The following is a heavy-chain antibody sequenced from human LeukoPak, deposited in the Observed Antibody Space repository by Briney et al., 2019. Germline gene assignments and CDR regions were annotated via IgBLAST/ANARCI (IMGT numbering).Heavy chain of an antibody. CDR1: GGSISSYY. Sequence: LETLSLTSAVSGGSISSYYWRWSRQPARKGLECSWHVYTSGSIIHNYNPSLKSRVTISVDTSKNQFSLKLSSVTAADTAVYYCARHMWYYGSGRGGLDYWGQGTLVTVSS. V-gene: IGHV4-4*07. J-gene: IGHJ4*02. D-gene: IGHD3-10*01. CDR3: ARHMWYYGSGRGGLDY. CDR2: VYTSGSI.